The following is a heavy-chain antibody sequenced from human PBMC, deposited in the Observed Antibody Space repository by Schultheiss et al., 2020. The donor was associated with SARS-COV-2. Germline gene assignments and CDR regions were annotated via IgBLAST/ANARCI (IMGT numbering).Heavy chain of an antibody. CDR3: AKESSSGWYDYFDY. Sequence: GGSLRLSCAASGFTFSSYAMHWVRQAPGKGLEWVAVISYDGSNKYYADSVKGRFTISRDNSKNTLYLQMNSLRAEDTAVYYCAKESSSGWYDYFDYWGQGTLVTVSS. CDR1: GFTFSSYA. D-gene: IGHD6-19*01. CDR2: ISYDGSNK. J-gene: IGHJ4*02. V-gene: IGHV3-30-3*01.